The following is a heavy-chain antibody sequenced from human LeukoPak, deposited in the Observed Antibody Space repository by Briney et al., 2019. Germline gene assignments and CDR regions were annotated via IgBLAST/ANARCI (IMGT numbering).Heavy chain of an antibody. V-gene: IGHV1-2*06. CDR1: EYIFTGYY. D-gene: IGHD1-26*01. CDR2: INPNNGAT. J-gene: IGHJ4*02. Sequence: ASVKVSCKASEYIFTGYYMHWVRQAPGQGLEWMGRINPNNGATNYAQKFQGRVTITGDTSINTAYMELSSLRSDDTAVYYCTSESGSYHGNDYWGQGTLVTVSS. CDR3: TSESGSYHGNDY.